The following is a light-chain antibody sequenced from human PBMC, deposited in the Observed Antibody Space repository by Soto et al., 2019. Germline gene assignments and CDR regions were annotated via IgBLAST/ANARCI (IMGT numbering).Light chain of an antibody. CDR1: QSISNY. CDR2: AAS. CDR3: QQSYSSPWT. V-gene: IGKV1-39*01. Sequence: DIQMTQSPSSLSASVRDRVTITCRASQSISNYLNWYQQKPGRAPKILIYAASSLQSGVPSRFSGGGSGTDFTLTITSLQPEDFATYYCQQSYSSPWTFGQGTKV. J-gene: IGKJ1*01.